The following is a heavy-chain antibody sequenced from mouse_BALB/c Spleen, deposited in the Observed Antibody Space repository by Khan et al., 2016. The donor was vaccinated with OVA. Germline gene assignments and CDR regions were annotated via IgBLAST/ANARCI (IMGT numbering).Heavy chain of an antibody. CDR1: GFNIKDTY. CDR2: IDPANGNT. V-gene: IGHV14-3*02. J-gene: IGHJ2*01. Sequence: VRLQQSGAELVKPGASVKLSCTASGFNIKDTYMHWVKQRPEQGLEWIGRIDPANGNTKYDPKFQGKATITADTSSNTAYLQLSSLTAEDTAVYYCASSFDYWGQGTTLTVSS. CDR3: ASSFDY.